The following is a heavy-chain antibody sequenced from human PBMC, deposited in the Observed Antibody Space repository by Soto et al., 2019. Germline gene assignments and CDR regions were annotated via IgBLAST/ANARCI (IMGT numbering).Heavy chain of an antibody. J-gene: IGHJ6*02. CDR3: ASAGSGSYYGSSDYYYGMDV. Sequence: QVQLQESGPGLVKPSQTLSLTCTVSGGSISSGGYYWSWIRQHPGKGLEWIGYIYYSGSTYYNPSLKSRVTISVDTSKNQFSLKLSFVTAADTAVYYCASAGSGSYYGSSDYYYGMDVWGQGTTVTVSS. CDR2: IYYSGST. CDR1: GGSISSGGYY. D-gene: IGHD3-10*01. V-gene: IGHV4-31*03.